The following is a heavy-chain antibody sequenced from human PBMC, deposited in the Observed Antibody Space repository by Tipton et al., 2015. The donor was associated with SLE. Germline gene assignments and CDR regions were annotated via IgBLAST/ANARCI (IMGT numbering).Heavy chain of an antibody. Sequence: SLRLSCAASGFTFDDYAMHWVRQAPGKGLEWVSGISWNSGSIGYADSVKGRFTISRDNAKNTQYLQMNSLRLEDTAVYYCARDRAVAGPDAFDIWGQGTMVTVSS. V-gene: IGHV3-9*01. CDR3: ARDRAVAGPDAFDI. CDR1: GFTFDDYA. D-gene: IGHD6-19*01. CDR2: ISWNSGSI. J-gene: IGHJ3*02.